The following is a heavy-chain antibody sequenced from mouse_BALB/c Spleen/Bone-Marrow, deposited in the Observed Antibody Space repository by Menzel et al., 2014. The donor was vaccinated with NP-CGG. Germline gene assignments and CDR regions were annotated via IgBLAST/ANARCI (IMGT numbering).Heavy chain of an antibody. CDR3: ARTRYGYYAMDY. CDR1: GFDFSRYW. Sequence: VQLQQPGGGLVQPGGSLKLSCAASGFDFSRYWMSWVRQAPGKGLEWIGEINPDSSTINYTPSLKDKFIISRDDAKNPLYLQMSKVRSEDTALYYCARTRYGYYAMDYWGQGTSVTVSS. D-gene: IGHD2-10*02. CDR2: INPDSSTI. J-gene: IGHJ4*01. V-gene: IGHV4-1*02.